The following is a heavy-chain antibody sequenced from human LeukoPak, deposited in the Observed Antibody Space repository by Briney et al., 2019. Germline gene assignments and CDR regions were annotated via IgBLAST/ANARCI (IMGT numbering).Heavy chain of an antibody. CDR3: ARRLDSSGYYYEVRYFDY. CDR1: GGSFSGYY. J-gene: IGHJ4*02. Sequence: SETLSLTCAVYGGSFSGYYWSWIRQPPGKGLEWIGEINHSGSTNYNPSLKSRVTISVDTSKNQFSLKLGSVTAADTAVYYCARRLDSSGYYYEVRYFDYWGQGTLVTVSS. V-gene: IGHV4-34*01. CDR2: INHSGST. D-gene: IGHD3-22*01.